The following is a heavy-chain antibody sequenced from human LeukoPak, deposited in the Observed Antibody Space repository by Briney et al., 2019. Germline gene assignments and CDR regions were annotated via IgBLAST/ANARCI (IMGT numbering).Heavy chain of an antibody. CDR1: GGSFSGYY. V-gene: IGHV4-34*01. D-gene: IGHD6-19*01. J-gene: IGHJ4*02. CDR2: INHSGST. Sequence: SGTLSLTCAVYGGSFSGYYWSWIRQPPGKGLEWIGEINHSGSTNYNPSLKSRVTISVDTSKNQFSLKLSSVTAADTAVYYCARRGIAVTGGFDYWGQGTLVTVSS. CDR3: ARRGIAVTGGFDY.